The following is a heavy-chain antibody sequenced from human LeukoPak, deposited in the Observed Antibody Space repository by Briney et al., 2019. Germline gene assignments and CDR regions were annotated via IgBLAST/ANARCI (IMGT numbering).Heavy chain of an antibody. CDR2: IYYSGST. V-gene: IGHV4-30-4*01. CDR1: GGSISSGDYF. D-gene: IGHD3-10*01. J-gene: IGHJ4*02. Sequence: SQTLSLTCTVSGGSISSGDYFWSWIRQPPGTGLEWIGYIYYSGSTYYNPSLKSRVTISVDTSKNQFSLKLSSVTAADTAVYYCASGGGYYADYWGQGTLVTVSS. CDR3: ASGGGYYADY.